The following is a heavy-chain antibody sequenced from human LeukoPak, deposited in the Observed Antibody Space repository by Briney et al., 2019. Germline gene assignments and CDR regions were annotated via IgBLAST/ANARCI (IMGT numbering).Heavy chain of an antibody. Sequence: ETLSLTCTVSGGSISSSSYYWGWIRQPPGKGLEWIGSIYYSGSTYYNPSLKSRVTISVDTSKNQFSLKLSSVTAADTAVYYCANGGYSSGWYSHYYMDVWGKGTTVTISS. J-gene: IGHJ6*03. V-gene: IGHV4-39*01. CDR3: ANGGYSSGWYSHYYMDV. CDR2: IYYSGST. CDR1: GGSISSSSYY. D-gene: IGHD6-19*01.